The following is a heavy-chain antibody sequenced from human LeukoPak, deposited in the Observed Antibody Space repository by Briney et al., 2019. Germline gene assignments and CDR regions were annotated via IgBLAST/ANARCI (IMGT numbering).Heavy chain of an antibody. Sequence: GGSLRLSCAASGFTFSSYAMSWVRQAPGKGLEWVSAISGSGGSTYYADSVKGRFTISRDNSKNTLYLQMNSLRAEDTAVYYCAKVCSSGYYLSDAFDIWGQGTMVTVSS. CDR1: GFTFSSYA. CDR3: AKVCSSGYYLSDAFDI. CDR2: ISGSGGST. D-gene: IGHD3-22*01. J-gene: IGHJ3*02. V-gene: IGHV3-23*01.